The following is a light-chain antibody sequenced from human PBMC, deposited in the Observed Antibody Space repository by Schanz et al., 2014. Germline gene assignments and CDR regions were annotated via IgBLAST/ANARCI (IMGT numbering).Light chain of an antibody. CDR3: SSYAGRNNWV. V-gene: IGLV2-8*01. Sequence: QSALTQPPSASGSPGQSVTISCTGTSSDIGRYNYVSWYQHHPGKAPKLLIYDVTKRPSGVPDRFSGFKSDNTASLTVSGLQAEDEADYYCSSYAGRNNWVFGGGTKLTVL. J-gene: IGLJ3*02. CDR2: DVT. CDR1: SSDIGRYNY.